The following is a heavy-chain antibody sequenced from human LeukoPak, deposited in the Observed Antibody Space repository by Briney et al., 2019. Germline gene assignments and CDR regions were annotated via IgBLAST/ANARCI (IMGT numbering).Heavy chain of an antibody. CDR3: AKVEYSSSWYGVGSLDY. Sequence: GGSLRLSCAASGFTFSSYSMNWVRQAPGKGLEWVSYISSSGSTIYYADSVKGRFTISRDNAENSLYLQMNSLRAEDTAVYYCAKVEYSSSWYGVGSLDYWGQGTLVTVSA. V-gene: IGHV3-48*04. J-gene: IGHJ4*02. CDR1: GFTFSSYS. CDR2: ISSSGSTI. D-gene: IGHD6-13*01.